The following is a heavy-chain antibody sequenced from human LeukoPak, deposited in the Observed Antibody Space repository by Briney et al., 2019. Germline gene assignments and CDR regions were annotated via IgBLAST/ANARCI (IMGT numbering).Heavy chain of an antibody. J-gene: IGHJ4*02. Sequence: SETLSLTCTVSGGSISSSSYYWGWIRQPPGKGLEWIGSIYYSGSTYYNPSLKSRVTISVDASKNQFSLKLSSVTAADTAVYYCARSGQWLVNYWGQGTLVTVSS. D-gene: IGHD6-19*01. CDR2: IYYSGST. CDR1: GGSISSSSYY. CDR3: ARSGQWLVNY. V-gene: IGHV4-39*07.